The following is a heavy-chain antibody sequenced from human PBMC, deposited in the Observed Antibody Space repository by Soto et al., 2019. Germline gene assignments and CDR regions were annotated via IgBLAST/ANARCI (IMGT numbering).Heavy chain of an antibody. Sequence: SVKVSCKASGGTFSSYAISWVRQAPGQGLEWMGGIIPIFGTANYAQKFQGRVTITADESTSTAYMELSSLRSEDTAVYYCASRERARDYAFYWGQGTLVTVS. V-gene: IGHV1-69*13. CDR2: IIPIFGTA. J-gene: IGHJ4*02. CDR1: GGTFSSYA. CDR3: ASRERARDYAFY. D-gene: IGHD3-16*01.